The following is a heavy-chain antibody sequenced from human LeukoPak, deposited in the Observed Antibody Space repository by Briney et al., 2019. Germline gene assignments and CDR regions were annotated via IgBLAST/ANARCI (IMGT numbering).Heavy chain of an antibody. CDR2: ISAYNGNT. D-gene: IGHD2-2*02. Sequence: ASVKVSCKASGYTFTSYGISWVRQAPGQGLEWMGWISAYNGNTNYAQKLQGRVTMTTDTSTSTAYMELRSLRSDDTAVYYCARYECSSTSCYTMLNYWGQGTLVTVSS. CDR1: GYTFTSYG. V-gene: IGHV1-18*01. J-gene: IGHJ4*02. CDR3: ARYECSSTSCYTMLNY.